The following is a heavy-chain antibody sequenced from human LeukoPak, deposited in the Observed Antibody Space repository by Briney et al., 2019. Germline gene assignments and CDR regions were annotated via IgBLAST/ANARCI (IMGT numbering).Heavy chain of an antibody. CDR3: ARVGPIRNDALGT. J-gene: IGHJ3*02. CDR2: INPNSGGT. Sequence: ASVKVSCKASGYTFTGYYMHWVRQAPGQGLEWMGWINPNSGGTNYAQKFQGRVTMTRDTSISIAYMELSRLRSDDTAVYYCARVGPIRNDALGTWGQGTMVTVSS. D-gene: IGHD1-14*01. CDR1: GYTFTGYY. V-gene: IGHV1-2*02.